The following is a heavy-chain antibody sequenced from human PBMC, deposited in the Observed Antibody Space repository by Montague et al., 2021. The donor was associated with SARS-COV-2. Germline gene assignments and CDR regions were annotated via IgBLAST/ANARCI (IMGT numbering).Heavy chain of an antibody. V-gene: IGHV4-61*02. D-gene: IGHD5-12*01. CDR3: ARAHSGSWAHLDN. Sequence: TLSLTCTVSGGSISSGSYYRSWIRQPAGKGLGWIGRIYTSGTTDYSFSLKSRVTISVDTSKNQFSLKLTSVTAADTAVYYCARAHSGSWAHLDNWGQGSLVTVSS. J-gene: IGHJ4*02. CDR1: GGSISSGSYY. CDR2: IYTSGTT.